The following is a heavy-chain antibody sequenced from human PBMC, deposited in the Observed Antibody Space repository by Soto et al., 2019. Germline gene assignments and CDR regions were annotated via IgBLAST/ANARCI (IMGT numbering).Heavy chain of an antibody. CDR3: ARGGPHRRITGTTVFRYYFDY. CDR2: IYYSGST. J-gene: IGHJ4*02. Sequence: QVQLQESGPGLVKPSQTLSLTCTVSGGSISSGGYYWSWIRQHPGKGLEWIGYIYYSGSTYYNPSLKSRVTIPVDTSKNQFSLKLSSVTAADTAVYYCARGGPHRRITGTTVFRYYFDYWGQGTLVTVSS. V-gene: IGHV4-31*03. D-gene: IGHD1-7*01. CDR1: GGSISSGGYY.